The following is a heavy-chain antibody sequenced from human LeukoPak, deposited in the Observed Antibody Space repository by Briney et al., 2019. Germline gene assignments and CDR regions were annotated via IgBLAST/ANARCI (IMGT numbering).Heavy chain of an antibody. CDR1: GFTFSDYY. Sequence: KPGGSLRLSCAASGFTFSDYYMGWIRQAPGKGLEWVSYISSSGSTIYYADSVKGRFTISRDNAKNSLYLQMNSLRAEDTAVYYCARDRWKYCSGGSCYSTPRFDYWGQGTLVTVSS. V-gene: IGHV3-11*01. J-gene: IGHJ4*02. CDR2: ISSSGSTI. D-gene: IGHD2-15*01. CDR3: ARDRWKYCSGGSCYSTPRFDY.